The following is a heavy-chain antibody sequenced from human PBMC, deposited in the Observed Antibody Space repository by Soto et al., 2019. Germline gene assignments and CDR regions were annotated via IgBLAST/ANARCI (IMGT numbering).Heavy chain of an antibody. CDR1: GGTFSSYT. CDR2: IIRILGIA. J-gene: IGHJ4*02. V-gene: IGHV1-69*02. Sequence: QVQLVQSGAEVKKPGSSVKVSCTASGGTFSSYTISWVRQAPGQGLEWMGRIIRILGIANYAQKVQGRVTITADKSTSTAYLELAGLRSEGTALGYLSRSERAVDGSFDYWGQGTLVTVFS. D-gene: IGHD1-26*01. CDR3: SRSERAVDGSFDY.